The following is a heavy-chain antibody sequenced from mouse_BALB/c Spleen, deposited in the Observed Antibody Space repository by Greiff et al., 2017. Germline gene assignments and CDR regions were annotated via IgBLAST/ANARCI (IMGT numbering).Heavy chain of an antibody. J-gene: IGHJ4*01. D-gene: IGHD2-14*01. CDR3: AREEVPYYYAMDY. CDR2: IWGDGST. CDR1: GFSLTGYG. V-gene: IGHV2-6-7*01. Sequence: QVQLQQSGPGLVAPSQSLSITCTVSGFSLTGYGVNWVRQPPGKGLEWLGMIWGDGSTDYNSALKSRLSISKDNSKSQVFLKMNSLQTDDTARYYCAREEVPYYYAMDYWGQGTSVTVSS.